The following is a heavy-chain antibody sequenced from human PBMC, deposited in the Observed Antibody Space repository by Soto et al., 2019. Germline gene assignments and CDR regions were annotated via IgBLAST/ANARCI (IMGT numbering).Heavy chain of an antibody. J-gene: IGHJ4*02. CDR1: GFTFSSYA. Sequence: QVQLVESGGGVVQPGRSLRLSCAASGFTFSSYAMHWVRQAPGKGLEWVAVISYDGSNKYYADSVKGRFTISRDNSKNTLYLQMNSLRAEDTAVYYCARGKREQWLSTFDYWGQGTLVTVSS. D-gene: IGHD6-19*01. CDR3: ARGKREQWLSTFDY. V-gene: IGHV3-30-3*01. CDR2: ISYDGSNK.